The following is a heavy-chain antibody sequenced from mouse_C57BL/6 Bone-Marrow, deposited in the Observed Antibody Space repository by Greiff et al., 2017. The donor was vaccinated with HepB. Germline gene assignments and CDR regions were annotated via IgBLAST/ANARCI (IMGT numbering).Heavy chain of an antibody. J-gene: IGHJ3*01. CDR3: TRWLLPL. V-gene: IGHV14-4*01. CDR2: IDPENGDT. Sequence: EVKLQESGAELVRPGASVKLSCTASGFNIKDDYMHWVKQRPEQGLEWIGWIDPENGDTEYASKFQGKATITADTSSNTAYLQLSSLTSEDTAVYYCTRWLLPLGGQGTLVTVSA. CDR1: GFNIKDDY. D-gene: IGHD2-3*01.